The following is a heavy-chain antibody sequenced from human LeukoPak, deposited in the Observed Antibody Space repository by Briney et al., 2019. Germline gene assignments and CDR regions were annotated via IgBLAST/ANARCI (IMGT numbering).Heavy chain of an antibody. CDR3: ARHFCSSAGCYSLHY. Sequence: SETLSLTYTVSXGXXXXXXXXXAXXXXXPXXGXEXXXNIYXRGSTYYNPSLKSRVTISVDTSKNQFSLKLSSVIAADTAVYYCARHFCSSAGCYSLHYWGQGTLVTVSS. CDR1: XGXXXXXXXX. D-gene: IGHD2-15*01. V-gene: IGHV4-39*01. CDR2: IYXRGST. J-gene: IGHJ4*02.